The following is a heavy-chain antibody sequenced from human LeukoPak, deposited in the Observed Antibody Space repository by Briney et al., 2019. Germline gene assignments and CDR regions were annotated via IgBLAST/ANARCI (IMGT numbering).Heavy chain of an antibody. CDR3: ARDLGDYGDRGGFDY. CDR2: IYYNGST. D-gene: IGHD4-17*01. Sequence: SETLSLTCTVSGGSISSYYWSWIRQPPGKGLEWIGYIYYNGSTNYNPSLKSRVTISVDTSKNQFSLKLSSVTAADTAVYYCARDLGDYGDRGGFDYWGQGTLVTVSS. J-gene: IGHJ4*02. CDR1: GGSISSYY. V-gene: IGHV4-59*01.